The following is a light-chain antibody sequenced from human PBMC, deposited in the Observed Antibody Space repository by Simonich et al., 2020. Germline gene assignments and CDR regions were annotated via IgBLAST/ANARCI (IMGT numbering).Light chain of an antibody. CDR2: DAS. V-gene: IGKV3-11*01. J-gene: IGKJ1*01. CDR1: QSVSSY. CDR3: QQRSNGT. Sequence: EIVLTQSPATLSLSPGERATLSCRASQSVSSYLAWYQQKPGQAPRLLFDDASNRATGIPAGFSGSGSGTDFTLTISSLEPEDFAVYYCQQRSNGTFGQGTKVEIK.